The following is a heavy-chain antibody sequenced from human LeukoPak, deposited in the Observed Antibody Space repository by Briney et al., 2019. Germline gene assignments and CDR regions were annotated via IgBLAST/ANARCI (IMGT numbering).Heavy chain of an antibody. V-gene: IGHV4-39*01. CDR1: GGSISSSSYY. CDR3: ARQGSSGWYDY. CDR2: IYYSGST. D-gene: IGHD6-19*01. Sequence: SETPSLTCTVSGGSISSSSYYWGWIRQPPGKGLEWIGSIYYSGSTYYNPSLKSRVTISVDTSKNQFSLKLSSVTAADTAVYYCARQGSSGWYDYWGQGTLVTVSS. J-gene: IGHJ4*02.